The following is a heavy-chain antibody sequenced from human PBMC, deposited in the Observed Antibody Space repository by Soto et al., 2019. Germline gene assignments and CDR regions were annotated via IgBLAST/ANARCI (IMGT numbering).Heavy chain of an antibody. CDR1: GGSFSGYY. Sequence: PSETLSLTCAVYGGSFSGYYWSWIRQPPGKGLEWIGEINHSGSTNYNPSLKSRVTISVDTSKNQFSLKLSSVTAADTAVYYCARDGGVVVVEDVRGQGTTVTVSS. V-gene: IGHV4-34*01. CDR3: ARDGGVVVVEDV. J-gene: IGHJ6*02. CDR2: INHSGST. D-gene: IGHD2-15*01.